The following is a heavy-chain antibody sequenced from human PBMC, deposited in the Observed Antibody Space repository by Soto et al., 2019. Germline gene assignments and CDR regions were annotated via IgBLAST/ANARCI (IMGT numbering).Heavy chain of an antibody. CDR3: ARVNIVGVPLAPYYFDY. D-gene: IGHD2-2*01. V-gene: IGHV3-48*04. Sequence: GGSLRLSCLASGYIFSNYAMSWVRQAPGKGLEWVSYVSSSGSTTYYADSVKGRFTISRDNAKNTLYLQMNSLRAEDTAVYYCARVNIVGVPLAPYYFDYWGQGTLVTVSS. CDR2: VSSSGSTT. J-gene: IGHJ4*02. CDR1: GYIFSNYA.